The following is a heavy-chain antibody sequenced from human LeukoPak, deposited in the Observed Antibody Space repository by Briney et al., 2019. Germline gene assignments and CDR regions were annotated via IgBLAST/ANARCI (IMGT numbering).Heavy chain of an antibody. D-gene: IGHD2-21*02. CDR3: ATRGGDYPVTEAFDI. CDR2: FDPEDGET. CDR1: GYTLTELS. V-gene: IGHV1-24*01. J-gene: IGHJ3*02. Sequence: ASVKVSCKVSGYTLTELSMHWVRQAPGKGLEWMGGFDPEDGETIYAQKFQGRVTMTEDTATDTAYMELSSLRSEDTAVYYCATRGGDYPVTEAFDIWGQGTMVTVSS.